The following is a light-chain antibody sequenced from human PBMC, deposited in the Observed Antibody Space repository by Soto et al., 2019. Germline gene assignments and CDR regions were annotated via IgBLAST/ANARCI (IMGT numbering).Light chain of an antibody. Sequence: QSALTQPASVSGSPGQSITISCTGTSSDVGAYIFVSWYQHHPGKAPTLMIYDVSNRPSGVSHRFSASKSGNTASLTISGPQAGAGADFYGSSYTSSATPGHVIFGGGPK. J-gene: IGLJ2*01. CDR3: SSYTSSATPGHVI. V-gene: IGLV2-14*03. CDR1: SSDVGAYIF. CDR2: DVS.